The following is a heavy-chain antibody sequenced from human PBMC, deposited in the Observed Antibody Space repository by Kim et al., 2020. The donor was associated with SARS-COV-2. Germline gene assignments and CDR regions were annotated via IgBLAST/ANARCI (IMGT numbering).Heavy chain of an antibody. CDR1: SDSFSAYY. CDR3: ARSEGRASWHQFDY. CDR2: IFYSGNT. Sequence: SETLSLTCTVSSDSFSAYYWSWIRQFPGKGLEWIGYIFYSGNTNFSPSLKSRVTISWDTSRSQFSLVLTSVTEADTAVYSCARSEGRASWHQFDYWGQGILVAVSS. V-gene: IGHV4-59*01. J-gene: IGHJ4*02.